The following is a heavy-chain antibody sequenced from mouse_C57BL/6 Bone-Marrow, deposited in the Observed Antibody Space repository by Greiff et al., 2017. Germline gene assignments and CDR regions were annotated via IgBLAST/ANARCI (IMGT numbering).Heavy chain of an antibody. CDR2: IYPGSGST. CDR1: GYTFTSYW. D-gene: IGHD1-1*01. J-gene: IGHJ3*01. CDR3: ARRDYYGSSYWFAY. V-gene: IGHV1-55*01. Sequence: QVQLQQPGAELVKPGASVKMSCKASGYTFTSYWITWVKQRPGQGLEWIGDIYPGSGSTNYNVKFKSKATLTVDTSSSTAYMQLSSLTSEDSAVYYCARRDYYGSSYWFAYWGQGTLVTVSA.